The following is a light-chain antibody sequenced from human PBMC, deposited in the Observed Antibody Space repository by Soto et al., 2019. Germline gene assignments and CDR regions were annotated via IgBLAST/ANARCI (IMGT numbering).Light chain of an antibody. CDR2: DAS. V-gene: IGKV3-11*01. Sequence: EIVWTQSPATLSVSPGERATLSCGASQSVSSYLAWYQQKPGQAPRLLVSDASNRATGIPARFSGSVSGTDFTLTISSLETADFAVYYCQQRSNWPRITFGQGTRLEIK. CDR1: QSVSSY. J-gene: IGKJ5*01. CDR3: QQRSNWPRIT.